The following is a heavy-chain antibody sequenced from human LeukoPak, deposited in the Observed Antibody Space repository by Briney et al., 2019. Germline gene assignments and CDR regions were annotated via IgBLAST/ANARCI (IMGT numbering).Heavy chain of an antibody. CDR1: GYTFTGYY. D-gene: IGHD6-13*01. V-gene: IGHV1-2*02. CDR3: ARRRIAAAGTASFDY. J-gene: IGHJ4*01. CDR2: INPNSGGT. Sequence: ASVKVSCKASGYTFTGYYMHWVRQAPGQGLEWMGWINPNSGGTNYAQKFQGRVTMTRDTSISTAYMELSRLRSDDTAVYYCARRRIAAAGTASFDYWGQEPWSPSPQ.